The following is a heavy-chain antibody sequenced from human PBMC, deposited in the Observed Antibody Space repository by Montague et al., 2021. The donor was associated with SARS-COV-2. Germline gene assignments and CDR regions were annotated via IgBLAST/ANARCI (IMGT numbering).Heavy chain of an antibody. CDR3: TREGYQVLWSDYYYYGMDV. Sequence: SETLSLTCAVYGGSFSGYYWSWIRQPPGKGMEWIGEINHSGSTNYNPPPKRRVTITVDTSKNKFSLKLSSVTAAATAVYYCTREGYQVLWSDYYYYGMDVWGQGTTVTVSS. CDR2: INHSGST. D-gene: IGHD2-2*01. J-gene: IGHJ6*02. CDR1: GGSFSGYY. V-gene: IGHV4-34*01.